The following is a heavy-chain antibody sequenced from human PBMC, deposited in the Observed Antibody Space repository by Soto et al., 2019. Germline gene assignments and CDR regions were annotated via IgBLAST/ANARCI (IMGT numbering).Heavy chain of an antibody. D-gene: IGHD2-2*01. Sequence: SETLSFTCTVSGGSISSGNYYWDWIRQPPGEGLEWIGSRYYSGSIYYNPSLKSRVTISVDTAKNQFSLKLSSVTAADTAVYYCARGGLGYCATTSCYGFDHWGQGTLVTVSS. CDR3: ARGGLGYCATTSCYGFDH. CDR1: GGSISSGNYY. V-gene: IGHV4-39*01. J-gene: IGHJ4*02. CDR2: RYYSGSI.